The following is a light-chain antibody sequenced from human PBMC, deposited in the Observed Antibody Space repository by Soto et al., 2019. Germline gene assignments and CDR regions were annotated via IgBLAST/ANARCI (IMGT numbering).Light chain of an antibody. CDR2: KAS. J-gene: IGKJ2*01. CDR1: QSISSW. CDR3: NQYSSYSAYT. Sequence: DIQMTQSPSTLSASVGDRVTMTCLASQSISSWLAWHQQQAGKAPKLLIYKASRLESGVPSRYSGSGSGTDFTLTICLLQHNDLATYYCNQYSSYSAYTFGHGTPLEIK. V-gene: IGKV1-5*03.